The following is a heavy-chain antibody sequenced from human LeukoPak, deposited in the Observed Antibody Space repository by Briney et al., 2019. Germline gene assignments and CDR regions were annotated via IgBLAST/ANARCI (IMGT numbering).Heavy chain of an antibody. CDR2: IYPGDSDT. J-gene: IGHJ3*02. CDR3: ARRSVQLERRDAFDI. D-gene: IGHD1-1*01. V-gene: IGHV5-51*01. CDR1: GYRFTSYW. Sequence: GASLKISCKGSGYRFTSYWIGWVRQMPGKGLEWMGIIYPGDSDTRYSPSFQGQVTISADKSISTAYLQWSSLKASDTAMYYCARRSVQLERRDAFDIWGQGTMVTVSS.